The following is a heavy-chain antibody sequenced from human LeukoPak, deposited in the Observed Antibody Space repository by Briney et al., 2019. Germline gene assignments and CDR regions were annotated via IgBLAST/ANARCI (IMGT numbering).Heavy chain of an antibody. CDR3: IKDMGFDLLKDAFDL. V-gene: IGHV3-9*01. D-gene: IGHD3-10*01. Sequence: GGSLRLSCTASGFSLDDYAMHWVRQAPGQGVQWVSSISWDGRNMAYAASVKGRFTISRDKAQNSLYLQMYSLKIEDTAFYYCIKDMGFDLLKDAFDLWGQGMLVTVSS. CDR1: GFSLDDYA. CDR2: ISWDGRNM. J-gene: IGHJ3*01.